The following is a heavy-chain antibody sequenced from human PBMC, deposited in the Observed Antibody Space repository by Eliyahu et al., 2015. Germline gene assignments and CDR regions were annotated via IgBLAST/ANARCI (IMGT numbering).Heavy chain of an antibody. D-gene: IGHD3-10*01. CDR1: GFTFNTFS. CDR3: TRHNNAASGDFDY. CDR2: ISETSYI. Sequence: EVLLVESGGGLVKPGGSLRLSCAASGFTFNTFSMDWIRQAPGKGXEWVSSISETSYIYYKXSXKGRFIISRDNAKNTLYLQMSSLRAEDTAIYYCTRHNNAASGDFDYWGQGTLVTVSS. J-gene: IGHJ4*02. V-gene: IGHV3-21*01.